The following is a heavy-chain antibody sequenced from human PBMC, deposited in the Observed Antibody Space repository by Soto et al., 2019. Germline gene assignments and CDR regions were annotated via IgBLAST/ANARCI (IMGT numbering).Heavy chain of an antibody. CDR3: AREDFYRFDY. J-gene: IGHJ4*02. CDR1: GFTFTSYW. V-gene: IGHV3-7*01. Sequence: EVQLVESGGGLVQPGGSLRVSCAASGFTFTSYWMSWVRQAPGKGLEWVANIKEDGSAKYYLDSVKGRFTISRDNAKNSLYLQMSSLRAEDTAVYYGAREDFYRFDYCCQGNLVTVSS. CDR2: IKEDGSAK.